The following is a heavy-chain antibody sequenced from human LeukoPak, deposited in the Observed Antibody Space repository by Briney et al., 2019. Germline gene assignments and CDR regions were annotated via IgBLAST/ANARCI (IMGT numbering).Heavy chain of an antibody. CDR2: IYNSVNT. CDR3: ARLARNYYYYYMDV. CDR1: GGSISNHY. V-gene: IGHV4-4*09. J-gene: IGHJ6*03. Sequence: PSETLSLTCTVSGGSISNHYWTWIRRLPGKGLEWIGYIYNSVNTNYNPSLKGRVTISVDTSKNQFSLKLSSVTAADTAVYYCARLARNYYYYYMDVWGKGTTVTVSS.